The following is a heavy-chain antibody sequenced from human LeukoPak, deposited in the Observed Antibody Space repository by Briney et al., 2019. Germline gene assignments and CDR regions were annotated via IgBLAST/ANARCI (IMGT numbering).Heavy chain of an antibody. CDR2: ISSSSGYI. D-gene: IGHD3-10*01. J-gene: IGHJ5*02. Sequence: GGSLRLSCAASGFTFSTYSMNWVRQAPGKGLEWVSSISSSSGYIYYADSVKGRFTISRDNAKNSLYLQMNSLRAEDTALYYCARVSYYYGSGSQKVNWFDPWGQGTLVTVSS. V-gene: IGHV3-21*04. CDR3: ARVSYYYGSGSQKVNWFDP. CDR1: GFTFSTYS.